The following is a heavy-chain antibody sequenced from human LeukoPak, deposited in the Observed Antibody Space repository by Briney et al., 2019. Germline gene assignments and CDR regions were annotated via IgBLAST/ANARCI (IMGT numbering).Heavy chain of an antibody. V-gene: IGHV1-2*06. CDR2: INPKSGDT. CDR1: GYTFTGYY. CDR3: ARIWLVRGYTYFDQ. D-gene: IGHD6-19*01. Sequence: ASVKVSCTASGYTFTGYYTHWVRQAPGQGLEWMGRINPKSGDTNYPQKFQGRVTMTRDTSISTAYMELSSLRSDDTAVYYCARIWLVRGYTYFDQWGQGTLVTVSS. J-gene: IGHJ4*02.